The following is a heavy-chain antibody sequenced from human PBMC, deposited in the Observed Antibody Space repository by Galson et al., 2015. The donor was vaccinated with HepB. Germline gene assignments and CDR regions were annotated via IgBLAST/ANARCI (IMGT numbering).Heavy chain of an antibody. D-gene: IGHD3-22*01. CDR3: AKSGYDRSGPYQRFES. J-gene: IGHJ4*02. V-gene: IGHV3-23*01. CDR2: ISSNGGFI. Sequence: SLRLSCAASRFTFSSYDMNWVRQAPGEGLEWVSTISSNGGFIKYADSVKGRFTISRDNSKDTLFLQMNSLRAEDTARYYCAKSGYDRSGPYQRFESWGQGTLVSVSS. CDR1: RFTFSSYD.